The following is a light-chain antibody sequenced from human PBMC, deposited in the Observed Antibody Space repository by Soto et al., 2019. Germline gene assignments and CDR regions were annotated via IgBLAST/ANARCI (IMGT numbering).Light chain of an antibody. CDR2: GVS. Sequence: VLTQSPATVSLSPGERATLSCGASHTVVNDYLAWYQQRPGQAPRLLLYGVSRRATGIPDRFSGSGSGTDFTLTISRLEPEDFAVYYCQHLDTFVQGTKLEIK. V-gene: IGKV3-20*01. CDR1: HTVVNDY. J-gene: IGKJ2*01. CDR3: QHLDT.